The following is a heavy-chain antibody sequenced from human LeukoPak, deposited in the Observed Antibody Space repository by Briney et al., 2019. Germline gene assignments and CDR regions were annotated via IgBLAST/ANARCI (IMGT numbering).Heavy chain of an antibody. CDR2: INRDGSST. CDR1: GVIFSNYW. CDR3: ANVRTGYSSSWYTHGDY. V-gene: IGHV3-74*01. J-gene: IGHJ4*02. D-gene: IGHD6-13*01. Sequence: GGSLRLSCAASGVIFSNYWMHWVRQTPGKGLVWVSRINRDGSSTSYADSVKGRFTISRDNAKNTLYLQMNSLRAEDTAVYYCANVRTGYSSSWYTHGDYWGQGTLVTVSS.